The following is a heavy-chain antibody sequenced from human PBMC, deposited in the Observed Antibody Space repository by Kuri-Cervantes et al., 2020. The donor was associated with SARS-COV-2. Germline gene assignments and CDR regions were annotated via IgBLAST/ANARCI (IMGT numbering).Heavy chain of an antibody. CDR3: ATMTVLSSDAFDI. CDR1: GGSISSGDYY. D-gene: IGHD4-11*01. V-gene: IGHV4-30-4*08. Sequence: LRLSCTVSGGSISSGDYYWSWIRQPPGKGLEWIGYIYYSGSTYYNPSLKSRVTISVDTSKNQFSLKLSSVTAADTAVYYCATMTVLSSDAFDIWGLGTMVTVSS. J-gene: IGHJ3*02. CDR2: IYYSGST.